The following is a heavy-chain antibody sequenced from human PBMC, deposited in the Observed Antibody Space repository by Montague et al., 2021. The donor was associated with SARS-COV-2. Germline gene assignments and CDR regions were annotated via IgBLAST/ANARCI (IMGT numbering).Heavy chain of an antibody. CDR1: GGSISSSTYY. V-gene: IGHV4-39*02. Sequence: SETLSLTCNVSGGSISSSTYYWGWIRQPPGKGLEWIGNLYNGGTTYYSPSLKSRVTIFVDTSKNNFSLDMASVTAADTAVYYCARTSKLRESSSGNYYYHAMDVWGQGTTVTVSS. CDR2: LYNGGTT. J-gene: IGHJ6*02. CDR3: ARTSKLRESSSGNYYYHAMDV. D-gene: IGHD3-16*01.